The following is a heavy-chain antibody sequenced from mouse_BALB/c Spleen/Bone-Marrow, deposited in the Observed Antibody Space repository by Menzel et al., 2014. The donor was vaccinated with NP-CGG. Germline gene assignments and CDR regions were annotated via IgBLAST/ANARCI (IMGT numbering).Heavy chain of an antibody. CDR2: IDPANGNT. CDR3: ARYYYGYYFDY. J-gene: IGHJ2*01. D-gene: IGHD1-2*01. Sequence: IKDTYMHWVKQRPEQGLEWIGRIDPANGNTKYDPKFQGKATITADTSSNTAYLQLSSLTSEDTAVYYCARYYYGYYFDYWGQGTTLTVSS. V-gene: IGHV14-3*02. CDR1: IKDTY.